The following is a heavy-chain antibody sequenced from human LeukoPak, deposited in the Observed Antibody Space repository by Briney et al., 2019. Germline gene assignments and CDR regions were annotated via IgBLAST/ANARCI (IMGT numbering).Heavy chain of an antibody. V-gene: IGHV3-23*01. Sequence: GGSLRLSCAAYGFTFSSYAMSWVRQDPGKGLEWLSAISGREGSTYDAASVTGRFTISRDNCKNTVYLQRNSPKVEDPAVYYCARERPPRICYDSSGYDYWGQGTLGTVSS. CDR1: GFTFSSYA. CDR3: ARERPPRICYDSSGYDY. CDR2: ISGREGST. D-gene: IGHD3-22*01. J-gene: IGHJ4*02.